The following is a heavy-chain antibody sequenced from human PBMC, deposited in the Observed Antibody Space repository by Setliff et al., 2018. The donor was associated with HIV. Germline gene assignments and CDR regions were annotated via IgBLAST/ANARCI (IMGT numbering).Heavy chain of an antibody. V-gene: IGHV1-69*11. D-gene: IGHD3-22*01. J-gene: IGHJ4*02. CDR2: IIPLLDRT. Sequence: SVKVSCKASGDTFSNNAINWVRQAPGHGLEWMGKIIPLLDRTHYVQKFQGRVTFSADESTTTAYMELRSLKSEDTAGYYCARGGGSNGYFFDSWGQGTLVTVSS. CDR1: GDTFSNNA. CDR3: ARGGGSNGYFFDS.